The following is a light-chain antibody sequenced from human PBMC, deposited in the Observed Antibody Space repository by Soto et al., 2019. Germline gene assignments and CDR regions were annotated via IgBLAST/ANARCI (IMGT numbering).Light chain of an antibody. V-gene: IGLV1-40*01. J-gene: IGLJ2*01. CDR3: QSYDDSLSTSV. Sequence: QSVLTQPPSVSGAPGQRVTISCTGSRSNIGAGYDVHWYEQLPGTAPKLLIYGNTNRPSGVPDRFSGSKSGTSASLAITGLQAEDEGDYYCQSYDDSLSTSVFGGGTKVTVL. CDR2: GNT. CDR1: RSNIGAGYD.